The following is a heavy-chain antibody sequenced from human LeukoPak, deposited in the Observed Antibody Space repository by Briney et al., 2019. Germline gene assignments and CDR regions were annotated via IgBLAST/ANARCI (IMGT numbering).Heavy chain of an antibody. CDR2: IKQDGNEK. Sequence: GGSLRLSCAASEFTFSNYWMSWVRQAPGKGLEWVANIKQDGNEKYYVDSVRGRFTISRDNAKNSLYLQMNSLRAEDTAVYYCARGRYYGMDIWGQGTTVTVSS. J-gene: IGHJ6*02. CDR3: ARGRYYGMDI. V-gene: IGHV3-7*02. CDR1: EFTFSNYW.